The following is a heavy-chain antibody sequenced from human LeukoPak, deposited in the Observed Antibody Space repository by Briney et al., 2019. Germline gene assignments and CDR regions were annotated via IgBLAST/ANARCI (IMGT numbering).Heavy chain of an antibody. J-gene: IGHJ4*02. CDR1: GGSISSSNW. D-gene: IGHD2-15*01. CDR3: ARARRAVVGAPYYFDY. CDR2: VYHSGST. V-gene: IGHV4-4*02. Sequence: SGTLSLTCAVSGGSISSSNWWSWVRQPPGKGLEWIGEVYHSGSTNYNPSLKSRVSISVDKSKNQLSLKLSSMTAADTAVYYCARARRAVVGAPYYFDYWGQGTLVTVSS.